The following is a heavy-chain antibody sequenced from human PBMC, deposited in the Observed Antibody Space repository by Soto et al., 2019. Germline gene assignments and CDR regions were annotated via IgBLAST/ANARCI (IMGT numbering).Heavy chain of an antibody. J-gene: IGHJ4*02. CDR1: GGSVSRDSNF. CDR2: IYYSGPT. Sequence: ASEALSLTCTVSGGSVSRDSNFWSWIRQPPGKGLEWIGYIYYSGPTRYNPSLESRVTISIDSSKNQVSLNLTSVTAADTAVYYCARGYSHYAHWGRGTLVTVSS. CDR3: ARGYSHYAH. V-gene: IGHV4-61*01. D-gene: IGHD4-4*01.